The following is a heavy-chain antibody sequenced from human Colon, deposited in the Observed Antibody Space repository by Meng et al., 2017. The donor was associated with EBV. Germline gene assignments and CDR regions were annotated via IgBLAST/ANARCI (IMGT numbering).Heavy chain of an antibody. CDR3: ARDSEAADY. D-gene: IGHD6-25*01. Sequence: QVQLVQFELELTKPGASVRISSKATGYPFTTYGMNWVRQAPGQGLALMGWINTNTGKPTYAQGLTGRFVFSLDTSVSTAYLQISSLKAEDTAVYYCARDSEAADYWGQGTLVTVSS. CDR2: INTNTGKP. J-gene: IGHJ4*02. V-gene: IGHV7-4-1*02. CDR1: GYPFTTYG.